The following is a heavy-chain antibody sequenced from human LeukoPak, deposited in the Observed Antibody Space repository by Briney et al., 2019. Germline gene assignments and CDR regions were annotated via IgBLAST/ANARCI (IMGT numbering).Heavy chain of an antibody. CDR1: GGSFSGYY. CDR2: INHSGST. CDR3: ARARVGYSSGWYLP. J-gene: IGHJ5*02. V-gene: IGHV4-34*01. Sequence: PSETLSLTCAVYGGSFSGYYWSWIRQPPGKGLEWIGEINHSGSTNYNPSLKSRVTISVDTSKDQFSLKLSSVTAADTAVYYCARARVGYSSGWYLPWGQGTLVTVSS. D-gene: IGHD6-19*01.